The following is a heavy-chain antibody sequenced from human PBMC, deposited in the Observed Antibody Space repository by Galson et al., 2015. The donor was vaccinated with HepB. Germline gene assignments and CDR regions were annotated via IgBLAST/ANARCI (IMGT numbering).Heavy chain of an antibody. V-gene: IGHV4-39*07. D-gene: IGHD3-9*01. Sequence: LEWTGSIYYSGSTYYNPSLKSRVTISVDTSKNQFSLKLSSVTAADTAVYYCARDGTVGETYYDILTGYRSDAFDIWGQGTMVTVSS. CDR2: IYYSGST. CDR3: ARDGTVGETYYDILTGYRSDAFDI. J-gene: IGHJ3*02.